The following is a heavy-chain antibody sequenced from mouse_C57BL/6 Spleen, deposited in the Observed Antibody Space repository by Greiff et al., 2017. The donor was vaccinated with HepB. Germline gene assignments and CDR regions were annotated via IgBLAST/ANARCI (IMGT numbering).Heavy chain of an antibody. V-gene: IGHV1-50*01. J-gene: IGHJ4*01. CDR1: GYTFTSYW. CDR2: IDPSDSYT. Sequence: VQLQQPGAELVKPGASVKLSCKASGYTFTSYWMQWVKQRPGQGLEWIGEIDPSDSYTNYNQKFKGKATLTVDTSSSTAYMQLSSLTSEDSAVYYCARGGEDEKGAMDYWGQGTSVTVSS. CDR3: ARGGEDEKGAMDY. D-gene: IGHD3-3*01.